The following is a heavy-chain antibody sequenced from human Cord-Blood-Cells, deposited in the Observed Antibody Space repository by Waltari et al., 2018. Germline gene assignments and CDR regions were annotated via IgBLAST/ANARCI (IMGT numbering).Heavy chain of an antibody. D-gene: IGHD7-27*01. J-gene: IGHJ3*02. CDR1: GGSFSGYY. CDR3: ARGNWGAFDI. CDR2: INHSGST. Sequence: QVQLQQWGAGLLKPSETLSLTCAGYGGSFSGYYLSWIRQPPGKGLEWIGEINHSGSTNYNPSLKSRVTISVDTSKNQFSLKLSSVTAADTAVYYCARGNWGAFDIWGQGTMVTVSS. V-gene: IGHV4-34*01.